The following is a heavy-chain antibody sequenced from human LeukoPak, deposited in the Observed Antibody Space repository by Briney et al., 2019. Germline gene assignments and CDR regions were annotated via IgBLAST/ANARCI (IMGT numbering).Heavy chain of an antibody. V-gene: IGHV3-23*01. Sequence: AGGSLRLSCAASGFTFSSYVMTWIRQVPGKGLEWVSAISGSGGSTYYADSVKGRFTISRDNSKNTLYLQMNSLRAEDTAVYYCAKPLKTTVATAFDYWGQGTLVTVSS. D-gene: IGHD4-23*01. CDR3: AKPLKTTVATAFDY. CDR2: ISGSGGST. CDR1: GFTFSSYV. J-gene: IGHJ4*02.